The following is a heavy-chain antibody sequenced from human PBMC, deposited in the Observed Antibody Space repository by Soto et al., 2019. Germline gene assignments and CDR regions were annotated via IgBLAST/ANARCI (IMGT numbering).Heavy chain of an antibody. CDR3: ARVLRGWFDP. CDR2: VSHSGIT. Sequence: PSETLSLTCAVSGGSITSANWCTCVRQPPGGGLEWIGEVSHSGITNYKASLKSRVNMSVDKTMNDVSLKLTSVTAAVTAVYYCARVLRGWFDPWGQGTPVTVS. V-gene: IGHV4-4*02. CDR1: GGSITSANW. J-gene: IGHJ5*02.